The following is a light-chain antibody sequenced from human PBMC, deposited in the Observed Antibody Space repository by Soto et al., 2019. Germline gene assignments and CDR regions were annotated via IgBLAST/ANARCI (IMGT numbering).Light chain of an antibody. V-gene: IGKV1D-13*01. CDR3: QQFYDYHLT. CDR2: DAS. CDR1: QGISTL. Sequence: AIQLTQSPSSLSASVRDRLTITCRASQGISTLFAWYQQNPGKPPKLLIYDASSLQSGVPSRFRGSRSVRDLTLSISSLQPEDFATYYCQQFYDYHLTLGGGPKV. J-gene: IGKJ4*01.